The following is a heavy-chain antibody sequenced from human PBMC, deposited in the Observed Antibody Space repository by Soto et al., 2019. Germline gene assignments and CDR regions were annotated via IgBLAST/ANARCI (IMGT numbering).Heavy chain of an antibody. CDR2: ISYDGSNK. J-gene: IGHJ3*02. CDR1: GFTFSSYA. CDR3: ARDWPTVIGGGEDAFDI. V-gene: IGHV3-30-3*01. Sequence: VQLVESGGGVVQPGRSLRLSCAASGFTFSSYAMHWVRQAPGKGLEWVAVISYDGSNKYYADSVKGRFTISRDNSKNTLYQQMNSLRAEDTAVYYCARDWPTVIGGGEDAFDIWGQGTMVTVSS. D-gene: IGHD4-17*01.